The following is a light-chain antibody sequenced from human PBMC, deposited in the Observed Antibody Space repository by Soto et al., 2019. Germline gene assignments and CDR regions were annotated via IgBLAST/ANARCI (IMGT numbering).Light chain of an antibody. CDR1: SSNIGAGYD. CDR2: GNS. Sequence: QSALTQPPSVSGAPGQRVTISCTGSSSNIGAGYDVHWYQQLPGTAPKLLIYGNSNRPSGVPDRFSGSKSGTSASLAITGLQAEDEADYYCGTWDSSLSAWVFGGGTKLTVL. CDR3: GTWDSSLSAWV. V-gene: IGLV1-40*01. J-gene: IGLJ3*02.